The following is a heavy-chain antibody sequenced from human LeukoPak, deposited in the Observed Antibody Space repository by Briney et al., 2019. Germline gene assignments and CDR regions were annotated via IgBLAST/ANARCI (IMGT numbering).Heavy chain of an antibody. D-gene: IGHD3-10*01. CDR3: AKDLGLLWFGELFRGYFDY. J-gene: IGHJ4*02. CDR2: IYYSGST. CDR1: GGSISSSSYY. Sequence: SETLSLTCTVSGGSISSSSYYGGGIRQPPGKGLGWIGSIYYSGSTYYNPSLKSRVTISVDTSKNQFSLKLSSVTAADTAVYYCAKDLGLLWFGELFRGYFDYWGQGTLVTVSS. V-gene: IGHV4-39*07.